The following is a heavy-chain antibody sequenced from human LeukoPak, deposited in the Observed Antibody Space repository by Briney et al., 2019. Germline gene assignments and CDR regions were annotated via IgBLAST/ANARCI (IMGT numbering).Heavy chain of an antibody. CDR2: INAYNGNT. Sequence: ASVKVSCKASGYTFTSYGVSWVRQAPGQGLEWMGWINAYNGNTNYVQKLQGRVTMTTDTSTSTAYMELRSLRSDDTAVYYCAILQMYSSGWYARVDYWGQGTLVTVSS. CDR3: AILQMYSSGWYARVDY. J-gene: IGHJ4*02. V-gene: IGHV1-18*01. CDR1: GYTFTSYG. D-gene: IGHD6-19*01.